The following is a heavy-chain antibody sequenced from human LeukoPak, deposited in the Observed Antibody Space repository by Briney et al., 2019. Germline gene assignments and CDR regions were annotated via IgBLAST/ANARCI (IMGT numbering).Heavy chain of an antibody. CDR1: GYTFTSYD. D-gene: IGHD2-15*01. CDR2: MNPNSGNT. J-gene: IGHJ4*02. CDR3: ARVQCSGGSCYGAYYFDY. V-gene: IGHV1-8*01. Sequence: ASVKVSCKASGYTFTSYDINWVRQATGQGLEWMGWMNPNSGNTGYAQKFQGRVTMTRNTSISTAYMELSSLRSEDTAVYYCARVQCSGGSCYGAYYFDYWGQGTLVTVSS.